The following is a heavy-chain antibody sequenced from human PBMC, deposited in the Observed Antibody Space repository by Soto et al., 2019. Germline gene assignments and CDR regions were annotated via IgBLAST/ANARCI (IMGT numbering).Heavy chain of an antibody. Sequence: GESLKISCKGSGYSFAGYWITWVRQKPGKGLEWMGRIDPSNSQTYYSPSFRGHVTTSVTKSITTVFLQWSSLRASDTAMYYCARQIYDSDTGPNFQYYFDSWGQGTPVTVSS. J-gene: IGHJ4*02. V-gene: IGHV5-10-1*01. CDR1: GYSFAGYW. CDR2: IDPSNSQT. CDR3: ARQIYDSDTGPNFQYYFDS. D-gene: IGHD3-22*01.